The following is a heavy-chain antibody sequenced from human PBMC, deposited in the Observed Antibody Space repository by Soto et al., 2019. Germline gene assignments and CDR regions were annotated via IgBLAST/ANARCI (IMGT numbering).Heavy chain of an antibody. D-gene: IGHD6-13*01. CDR2: ISAYNGNT. V-gene: IGHV1-18*04. Sequence: GASVKVSCKASGYTFTGYYMHWVRPAPGQGLEWMGWISAYNGNTNYAQKLQGRVTMTTDTSTSTAYMELRSLRSDDTAVYYCARGYSRDAFDIWGQGTMVTVSS. J-gene: IGHJ3*02. CDR3: ARGYSRDAFDI. CDR1: GYTFTGYY.